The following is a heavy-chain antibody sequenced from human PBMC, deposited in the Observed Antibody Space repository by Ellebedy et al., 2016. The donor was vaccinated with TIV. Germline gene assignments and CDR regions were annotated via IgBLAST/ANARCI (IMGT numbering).Heavy chain of an antibody. D-gene: IGHD6-25*01. J-gene: IGHJ4*02. Sequence: PGGSLRLSCAASGLTFSDYWMHWVRQAPGKGLVWVSRVNPDGSRTDYADSVKGRFTISRDNTNNTVYLQMNSLRAEDTAVYYCASPRRGGFFDYWGQGTLVTVSS. CDR2: VNPDGSRT. V-gene: IGHV3-74*01. CDR3: ASPRRGGFFDY. CDR1: GLTFSDYW.